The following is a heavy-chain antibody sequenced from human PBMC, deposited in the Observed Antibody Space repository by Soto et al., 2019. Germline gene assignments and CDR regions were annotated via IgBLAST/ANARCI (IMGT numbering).Heavy chain of an antibody. V-gene: IGHV3-53*01. D-gene: IGHD3-10*01. Sequence: GGSLRLSCAASGFTVSSNYMSWVRQAPGKGLEWVSVIYSGVSTYYADSVKGRFTISRDNSKNTLYLQMNSLRAEDTAVYYCARVRYYDSGSSINWFDPWGQGTLVTVSS. CDR3: ARVRYYDSGSSINWFDP. CDR2: IYSGVST. J-gene: IGHJ5*02. CDR1: GFTVSSNY.